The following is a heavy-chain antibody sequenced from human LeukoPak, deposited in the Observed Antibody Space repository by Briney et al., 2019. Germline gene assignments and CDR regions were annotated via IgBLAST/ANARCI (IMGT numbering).Heavy chain of an antibody. CDR3: ARVTGYMIEDYFDY. D-gene: IGHD3-22*01. CDR1: GGSISSNNYY. Sequence: SETLSLTCTVSGGSISSNNYYWGWIRQPPGKGLEWIGSLYYSGSAYYNPSLKSRVTISVDASKNQFSLKLSSVTAADTAVYYCARVTGYMIEDYFDYWGQGTLVTVSS. V-gene: IGHV4-39*07. J-gene: IGHJ4*02. CDR2: LYYSGSA.